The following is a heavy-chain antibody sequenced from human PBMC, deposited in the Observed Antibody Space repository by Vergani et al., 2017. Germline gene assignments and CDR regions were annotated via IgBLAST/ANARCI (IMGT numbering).Heavy chain of an antibody. V-gene: IGHV4-59*12. Sequence: QVQLQESGPGLVKPSETLSLTCTVSGGSISSYYWSWIRQPPGKGLEWIGYIYHSGSTYYNPSLKSRVTISVDRSKNQFSLKLSSVTAADTAVYYCARVTDPPYYMDVWGKGTTVTVSS. J-gene: IGHJ6*03. CDR1: GGSISSYY. CDR2: IYHSGST. CDR3: ARVTDPPYYMDV.